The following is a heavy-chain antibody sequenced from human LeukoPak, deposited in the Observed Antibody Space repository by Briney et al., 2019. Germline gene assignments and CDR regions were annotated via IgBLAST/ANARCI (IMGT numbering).Heavy chain of an antibody. V-gene: IGHV4-59*08. CDR3: ARLGFSSWYMGGVDY. J-gene: IGHJ4*02. D-gene: IGHD6-13*01. Sequence: SETLSLTCTVSGGSISSYYWSWIRQPPGKGLEWIGYIYYSGSTNYNPSLKSRVTISVDTSKNQFSLKLSSVTAADTAVYYCARLGFSSWYMGGVDYWGQGTLVTVSS. CDR1: GGSISSYY. CDR2: IYYSGST.